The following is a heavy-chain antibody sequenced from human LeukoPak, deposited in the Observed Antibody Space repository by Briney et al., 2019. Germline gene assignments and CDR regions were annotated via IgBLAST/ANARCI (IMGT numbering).Heavy chain of an antibody. CDR3: ARGKSGSYGTKGY. CDR2: IKQDGSEK. J-gene: IGHJ4*02. CDR1: GFTFNNFW. V-gene: IGHV3-7*01. Sequence: GGSLRLSCAASGFTFNNFWMSWVRQAPGKGVEWVANIKQDGSEKYYVDSVKGRFTISRDNAKNSLYLQMNSLRVEDTAVYYCARGKSGSYGTKGYWGQGTLVTVSS. D-gene: IGHD1-26*01.